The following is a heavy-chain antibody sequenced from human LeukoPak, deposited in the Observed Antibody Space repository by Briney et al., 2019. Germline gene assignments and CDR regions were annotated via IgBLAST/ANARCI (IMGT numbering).Heavy chain of an antibody. CDR1: GGSISSYH. CDR2: IYTSGST. D-gene: IGHD3-16*01. Sequence: SETLSLTCSVSGGSISSYHWSWIRQPAGKGLEWIGRIYTSGSTNYNPSLKSRVTMSVDTSKNQFSLKLSSVTAADTAVYYCARGGWANYYYYYMDVWGKGTTVTISS. J-gene: IGHJ6*03. CDR3: ARGGWANYYYYYMDV. V-gene: IGHV4-4*07.